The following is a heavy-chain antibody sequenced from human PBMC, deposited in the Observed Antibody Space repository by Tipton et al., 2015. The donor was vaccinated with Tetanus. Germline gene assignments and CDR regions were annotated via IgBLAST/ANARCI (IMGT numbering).Heavy chain of an antibody. Sequence: LRLSCTVSGGSLRSGDHYWSWIRQPPGKGLEWIGYIYYSGNSDYNPSLKSRVTLSVDTSNNQFSLKLNSVTAADTAVYYCARLASYSNHLDAWGQGALVTVSS. CDR3: ARLASYSNHLDA. CDR2: IYYSGNS. J-gene: IGHJ4*02. D-gene: IGHD4-11*01. V-gene: IGHV4-30-4*01. CDR1: GGSLRSGDHY.